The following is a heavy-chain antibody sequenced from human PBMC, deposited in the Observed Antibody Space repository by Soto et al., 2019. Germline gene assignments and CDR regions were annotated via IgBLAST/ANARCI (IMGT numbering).Heavy chain of an antibody. CDR3: ARVDCSSTSCYYYFDY. CDR2: INPNGGGT. D-gene: IGHD2-2*01. CDR1: GYTFTGYY. V-gene: IGHV1-2*02. J-gene: IGHJ4*02. Sequence: ASVKVSCKASGYTFTGYYMHRVRQAPGQGLEWMGWINPNGGGTNYAQKFQGRVTMTRDTSISTAYMELSRLRSDDTAVYYCARVDCSSTSCYYYFDYWGQGTLVTVS.